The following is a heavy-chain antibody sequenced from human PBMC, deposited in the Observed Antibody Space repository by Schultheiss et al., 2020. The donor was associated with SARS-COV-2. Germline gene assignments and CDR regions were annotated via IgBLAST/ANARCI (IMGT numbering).Heavy chain of an antibody. Sequence: GESLKISCAASGFTFSSYAMHWVRQAPGKGLEYVSAISSNGGSTYYANSVKGRFTISRDNSKNTLYLQMGSLRAEDMAVYYCARERSRSYFDYWGQGTLVTVSS. D-gene: IGHD3-10*01. CDR2: ISSNGGST. CDR1: GFTFSSYA. J-gene: IGHJ4*02. V-gene: IGHV3-64*01. CDR3: ARERSRSYFDY.